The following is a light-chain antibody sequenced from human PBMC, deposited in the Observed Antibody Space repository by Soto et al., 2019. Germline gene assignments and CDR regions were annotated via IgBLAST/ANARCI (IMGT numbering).Light chain of an antibody. V-gene: IGKV1-33*01. J-gene: IGKJ4*01. CDR2: DAS. CDR1: HDIKKY. CDR3: QQYDNFRT. Sequence: DIQMTQSPSSLSASLGDRVTITCQASHDIKKYLNWYQQKPGKAPSLLIYDASNLEPGVSSRFSGSGSGTDFTLTISSLQPEDVATYYCQQYDNFRTFGGGTKVEIK.